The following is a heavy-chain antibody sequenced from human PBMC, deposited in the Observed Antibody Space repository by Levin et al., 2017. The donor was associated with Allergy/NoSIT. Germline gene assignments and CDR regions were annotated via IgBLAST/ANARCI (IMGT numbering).Heavy chain of an antibody. CDR3: ARDLRGDWFDP. J-gene: IGHJ5*02. CDR1: GFTFSSYS. D-gene: IGHD5/OR15-5a*01. V-gene: IGHV3-48*01. CDR2: ISSSSSTI. Sequence: SCAASGFTFSSYSMNWVRQAPGKGLEWVSYISSSSSTIYYADSVKGRFTISRDNAKNSLCLQMNSLRAEDTAVYYCARDLRGDWFDPWGQGTLVTVSS.